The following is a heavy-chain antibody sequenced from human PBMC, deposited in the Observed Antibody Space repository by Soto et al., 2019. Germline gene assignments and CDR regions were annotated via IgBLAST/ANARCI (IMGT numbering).Heavy chain of an antibody. Sequence: EVQLVESGGGLVQPGGSRKLSCAASGFTFSGSAMHWVRQASGKGLEWVGRIRSKSNSYATAYAASLKGRFTISRDDSKNTAYLQMNSLKTEDTAVYYCTRGYGDYVRDYWGQGTLVTVSS. D-gene: IGHD4-17*01. CDR3: TRGYGDYVRDY. CDR1: GFTFSGSA. CDR2: IRSKSNSYAT. V-gene: IGHV3-73*01. J-gene: IGHJ4*02.